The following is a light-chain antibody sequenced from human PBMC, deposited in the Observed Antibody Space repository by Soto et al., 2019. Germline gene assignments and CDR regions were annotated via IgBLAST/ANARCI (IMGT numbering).Light chain of an antibody. CDR2: EVN. J-gene: IGLJ3*02. CDR3: SSYTRSNTRV. CDR1: SSDVGGYNY. V-gene: IGLV2-14*01. Sequence: QSALTQPASVSGSPGQSITISCTGTSSDVGGYNYVSWYQQHLGKAPKLMIYEVNNRPSGVSNRFSGSKSGNTASLTISGLQAEDEADYFCSSYTRSNTRVFGGGTQLTVL.